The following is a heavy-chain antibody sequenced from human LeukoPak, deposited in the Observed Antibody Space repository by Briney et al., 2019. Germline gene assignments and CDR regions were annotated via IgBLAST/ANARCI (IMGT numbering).Heavy chain of an antibody. D-gene: IGHD2-2*01. CDR1: GYTFTGYY. V-gene: IGHV1-2*02. CDR3: ASLAWGLGGEDCSSTSCFGY. CDR2: INPNSGGT. Sequence: ASVKVSCKASGYTFTGYYMHWVRQAPGQGLEWMGCINPNSGGTNYAQKFQGRVTMTRDTSISTAYMELSRLRSDDTAVYYCASLAWGLGGEDCSSTSCFGYWGQGTLVTISS. J-gene: IGHJ4*02.